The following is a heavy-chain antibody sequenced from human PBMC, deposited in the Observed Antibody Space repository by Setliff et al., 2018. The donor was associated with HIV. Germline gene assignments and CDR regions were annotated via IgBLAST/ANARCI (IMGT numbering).Heavy chain of an antibody. J-gene: IGHJ5*02. CDR1: GGSINTY. D-gene: IGHD7-27*01. CDR3: ARDLPELTGRSFDP. V-gene: IGHV4-59*12. Sequence: SETLSLTCTVSGGSINTYWSWIRQPPGKGLEWIGYIKYSGNTNYNPSLKSRATISVDTSKNQFSLKLSSVTAADTAVYYCARDLPELTGRSFDPWGQGIQVTVSS. CDR2: IKYSGNT.